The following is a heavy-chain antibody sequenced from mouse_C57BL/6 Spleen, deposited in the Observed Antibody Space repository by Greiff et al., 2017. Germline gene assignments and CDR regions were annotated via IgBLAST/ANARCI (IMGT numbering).Heavy chain of an antibody. J-gene: IGHJ4*01. V-gene: IGHV1-80*01. CDR1: GYAFSSYW. CDR3: ASGGDYAMDY. Sequence: VKLQESGAELVKPGASVKISCKASGYAFSSYWRNWVKQRPGTGLEWIGQIYPGDGDTNYNGKFKGKATLTSDKSSSTAYMQLSSLTSEDSAVYFCASGGDYAMDYWGQGTSVTVSS. CDR2: IYPGDGDT.